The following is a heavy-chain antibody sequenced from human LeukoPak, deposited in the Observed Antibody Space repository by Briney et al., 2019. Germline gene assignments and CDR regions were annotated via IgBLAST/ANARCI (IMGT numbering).Heavy chain of an antibody. CDR3: ARVRFLGVVPSHFDY. D-gene: IGHD3-16*01. CDR2: INSDGSST. CDR1: GFTFSSYG. V-gene: IGHV3-74*01. Sequence: TGGSLRLSCAASGFTFSSYGMYWVRQAPGKGLVWVSRINSDGSSTSYADSVKGRFTISRDNAKNTLYLQMNSLRAEDTAVYYCARVRFLGVVPSHFDYWGQGTLVTVSS. J-gene: IGHJ4*02.